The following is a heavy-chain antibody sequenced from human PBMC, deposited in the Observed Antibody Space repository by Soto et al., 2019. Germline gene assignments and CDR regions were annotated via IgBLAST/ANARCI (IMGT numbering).Heavy chain of an antibody. D-gene: IGHD6-6*01. CDR3: ASGIAARPNAY. Sequence: SETLSLTCAVYGGSFSGYYWSWIRQPPGKGLEWIGEINHSGSTNYNPSLKSRVTISVDTSKNQFSLKLSSVTAADTAVYYCASGIAARPNAYWGQGTLVTVSS. V-gene: IGHV4-34*01. CDR2: INHSGST. CDR1: GGSFSGYY. J-gene: IGHJ4*02.